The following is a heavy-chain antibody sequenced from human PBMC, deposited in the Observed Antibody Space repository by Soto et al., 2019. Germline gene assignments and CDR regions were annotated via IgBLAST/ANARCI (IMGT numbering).Heavy chain of an antibody. V-gene: IGHV1-18*01. D-gene: IGHD3-3*01. CDR1: GYTFTSYG. J-gene: IGHJ5*02. CDR3: ARSPGDYDFWSGYYLNWFDP. Sequence: QVQLVQSGAEVKKPGASVKVSCKASGYTFTSYGISWVRQAPGQGLEWMGWISAYNGNTNYAQKLQGRVTMTTDTSTSTAYMELRSPRSDDTAVYYCARSPGDYDFWSGYYLNWFDPWGQGTLVTVSS. CDR2: ISAYNGNT.